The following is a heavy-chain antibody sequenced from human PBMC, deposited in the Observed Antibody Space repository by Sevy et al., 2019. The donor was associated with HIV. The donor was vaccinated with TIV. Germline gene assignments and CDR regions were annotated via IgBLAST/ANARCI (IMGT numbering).Heavy chain of an antibody. V-gene: IGHV3-9*01. J-gene: IGHJ2*01. CDR2: ISWNSGSI. D-gene: IGHD6-13*01. CDR1: GFTFDDYA. Sequence: GGSLRLSCAASGFTFDDYAMHWVRQAPGKGLEWVSGISWNSGSIGYADSVKGRFTISRDNAKNSLYLQMNSLRAEETALYYCAKPLHRTGYSSSWYFDWYFDLWGRGTLVTVSS. CDR3: AKPLHRTGYSSSWYFDWYFDL.